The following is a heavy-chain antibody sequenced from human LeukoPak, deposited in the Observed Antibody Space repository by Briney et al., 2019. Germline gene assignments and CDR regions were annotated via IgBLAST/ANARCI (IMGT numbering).Heavy chain of an antibody. V-gene: IGHV3-30*04. D-gene: IGHD3-10*01. J-gene: IGHJ4*02. CDR3: ARESVRGAFDY. CDR2: ISYDGRNT. CDR1: GFTFSSSA. Sequence: GGSLRLSCAASGFTFSSSAMHWVRQAPGKGLEWVAVISYDGRNTYHADSVKGRFTISRDNSKNTLYLQVNSLRAEDTAVYFCARESVRGAFDYWGQETLVTVSS.